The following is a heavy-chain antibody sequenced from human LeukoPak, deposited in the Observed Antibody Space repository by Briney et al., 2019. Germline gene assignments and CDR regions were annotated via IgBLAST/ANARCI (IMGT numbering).Heavy chain of an antibody. CDR2: ITGSSTWT. D-gene: IGHD7-27*01. J-gene: IGHJ2*01. V-gene: IGHV3-23*01. Sequence: AGGSLRLSCEASGFTFGTYGMTWVRRAPGKGLEWVSGITGSSTWTYYADSVRGRFTISRDNSKNTLHLQMNNLTADDTAIYYCARELVSLGTGYFDLWGRGTLVTVSS. CDR3: ARELVSLGTGYFDL. CDR1: GFTFGTYG.